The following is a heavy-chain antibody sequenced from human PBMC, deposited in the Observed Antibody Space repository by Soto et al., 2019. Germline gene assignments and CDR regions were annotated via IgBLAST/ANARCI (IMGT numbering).Heavy chain of an antibody. CDR1: GYTFTSYY. CDR3: ARGAEKYGGNGDYYYGMDV. V-gene: IGHV1-46*01. Sequence: ASVKVSCKASGYTFTSYYMHWVQQAPGQGLEWMGIINPSGGSTSYAQKFQGRVTMTRDTSTSTVYMELSSLRSEDTAVYYCARGAEKYGGNGDYYYGMDVWGQGTTVTVSS. J-gene: IGHJ6*02. CDR2: INPSGGST. D-gene: IGHD2-15*01.